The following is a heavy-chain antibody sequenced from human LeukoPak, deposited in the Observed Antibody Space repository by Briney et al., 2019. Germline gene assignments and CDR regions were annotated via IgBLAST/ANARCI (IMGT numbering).Heavy chain of an antibody. CDR1: GFTFSSYA. V-gene: IGHV3-30-3*01. D-gene: IGHD6-19*01. CDR3: ARGVGYSSGWYICSFDY. CDR2: ISYDGSNK. J-gene: IGHJ4*02. Sequence: PGGSLRLSCAASGFTFSSYAMHWVCQAPGKGLEWVAVISYDGSNKYYADSVKGRFTISRDNSKNTLYLQMNSLRAEDTAVYYCARGVGYSSGWYICSFDYWGQGTLVTVSS.